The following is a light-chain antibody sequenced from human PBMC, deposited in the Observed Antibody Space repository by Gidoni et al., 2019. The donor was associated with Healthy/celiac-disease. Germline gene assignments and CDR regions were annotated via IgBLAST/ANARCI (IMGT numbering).Light chain of an antibody. CDR2: GAS. CDR3: QQCNNWPFT. Sequence: EIAITQCPATLSVSPGERATLSCRASQSVSSNLAWYQQKPGQSPRLLIYGASTRATGIPAGFIGSGSGTWFTLTISRVQSEYSVVYYWQQCNNWPFTFGPGTKVDIK. CDR1: QSVSSN. J-gene: IGKJ3*01. V-gene: IGKV3-15*01.